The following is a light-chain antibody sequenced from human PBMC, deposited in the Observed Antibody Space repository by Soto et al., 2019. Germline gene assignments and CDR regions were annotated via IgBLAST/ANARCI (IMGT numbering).Light chain of an antibody. Sequence: EIVLTQSPATLSAFPGDRVTLSCRASQALNTRLAWYQHKPGKAPRLLIYLTSNRAAGVPARFSAWGSETDFTLTISDVEPEDFAFYYCHQRQSWPRTFGQGTKVEIK. CDR1: QALNTR. CDR3: HQRQSWPRT. CDR2: LTS. J-gene: IGKJ1*01. V-gene: IGKV3-11*01.